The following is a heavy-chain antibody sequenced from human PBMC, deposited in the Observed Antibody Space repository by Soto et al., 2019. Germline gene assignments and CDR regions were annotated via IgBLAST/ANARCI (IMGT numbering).Heavy chain of an antibody. D-gene: IGHD2-8*01. Sequence: SETLSLTCAVYGGSFSGYYWSWIRQPPGKGLEWIGEINHSGSTNYNPSLKSRVTISVDTSKNQFSLKLSSVTAADTAVYYCARVGDIVLMVYAAPDYWGQGTLVTVSS. CDR2: INHSGST. CDR1: GGSFSGYY. CDR3: ARVGDIVLMVYAAPDY. V-gene: IGHV4-34*01. J-gene: IGHJ4*02.